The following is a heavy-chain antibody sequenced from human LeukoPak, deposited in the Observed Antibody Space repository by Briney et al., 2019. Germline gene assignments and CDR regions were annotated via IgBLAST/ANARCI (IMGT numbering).Heavy chain of an antibody. Sequence: GGSLRLSCAASGFTLKAYAMHWVRQAPGKGLEWVAFIVYDGSSKSLGDSVKGRFSISRDNPSNTLYLEMNSLRVEDTAVYYCAKGFRLNDFSFESWGRGTLVT. CDR3: AKGFRLNDFSFES. CDR2: IVYDGSSK. CDR1: GFTLKAYA. V-gene: IGHV3-30*02. J-gene: IGHJ4*02. D-gene: IGHD2-21*02.